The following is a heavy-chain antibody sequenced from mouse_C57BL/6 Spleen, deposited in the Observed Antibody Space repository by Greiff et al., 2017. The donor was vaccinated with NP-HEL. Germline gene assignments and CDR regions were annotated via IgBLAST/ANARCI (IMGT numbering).Heavy chain of an antibody. V-gene: IGHV1-53*01. CDR2: INPSNGGT. CDR3: ARSGAYYYGSSYDPYWYFDV. D-gene: IGHD1-1*01. Sequence: QVQLQQPGTELVKPGASVKLSCKASGYTFTSYWMHWVKQRPGQGLEWIGNINPSNGGTNYNEKFKSKATLTVDKSSSTAYMQLSSLTSEDPSVYYCARSGAYYYGSSYDPYWYFDVWGTGTTVTVSS. J-gene: IGHJ1*03. CDR1: GYTFTSYW.